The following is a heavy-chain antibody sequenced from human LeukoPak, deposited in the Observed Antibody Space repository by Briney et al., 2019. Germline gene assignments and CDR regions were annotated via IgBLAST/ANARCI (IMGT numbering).Heavy chain of an antibody. J-gene: IGHJ4*02. Sequence: GGSLRLSCAASGFTFSSYGMHWVRQAPGKGLEWGAVIWYDGSNKYYADSVKGRFTISRDNSKNTLYLQMNSLRAEDTAVYYCASDVLWSGGNPFDYWGQGTLVTVSS. V-gene: IGHV3-33*01. CDR1: GFTFSSYG. CDR3: ASDVLWSGGNPFDY. D-gene: IGHD4-23*01. CDR2: IWYDGSNK.